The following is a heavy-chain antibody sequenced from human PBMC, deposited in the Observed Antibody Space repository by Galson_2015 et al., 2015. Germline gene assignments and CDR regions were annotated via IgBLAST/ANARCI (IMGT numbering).Heavy chain of an antibody. V-gene: IGHV3-7*01. CDR2: IKKDGGEK. CDR1: RFTFGAFG. Sequence: SLRLSCAASRFTFGAFGMSWVGQAPGKGRGGVANIKKDGGEKYYVDSVKGRFTISRDNAKNSLYLQMNSLRAEDTAVYYCAREALQQWLIGVFDYWGQGTLVTVSS. J-gene: IGHJ4*02. D-gene: IGHD6-19*01. CDR3: AREALQQWLIGVFDY.